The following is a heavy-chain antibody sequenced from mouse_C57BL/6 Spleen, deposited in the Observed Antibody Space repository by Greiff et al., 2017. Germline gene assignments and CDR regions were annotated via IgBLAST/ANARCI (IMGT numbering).Heavy chain of an antibody. Sequence: QVQLQQSGPELVKPGASVKISCKASGYAFSSSWMNWVKQRPGKGLEWIGRIYPGDGDTNYNGKFKGKATLTADKSSSTAYMQLSSLTSEDSAVYFCARRALTGTNYAMDYWGQGTSVTVSS. V-gene: IGHV1-82*01. CDR2: IYPGDGDT. D-gene: IGHD4-1*01. J-gene: IGHJ4*01. CDR1: GYAFSSSW. CDR3: ARRALTGTNYAMDY.